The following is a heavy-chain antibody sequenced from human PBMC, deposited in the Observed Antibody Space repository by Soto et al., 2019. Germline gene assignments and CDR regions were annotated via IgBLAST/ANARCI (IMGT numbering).Heavy chain of an antibody. CDR1: GYTFTSYA. V-gene: IGHV1-3*01. J-gene: IGHJ1*01. CDR3: ASFGAYSSSWYGYFQH. CDR2: INAGNGNT. D-gene: IGHD6-13*01. Sequence: ASVKVSCKASGYTFTSYAMQWVRQAPGQRLEWMGWINAGNGNTKYSQKFQGRVTITRDTSASTAYMELSSLRSEDTAVYYCASFGAYSSSWYGYFQHWGQGTLVTVS.